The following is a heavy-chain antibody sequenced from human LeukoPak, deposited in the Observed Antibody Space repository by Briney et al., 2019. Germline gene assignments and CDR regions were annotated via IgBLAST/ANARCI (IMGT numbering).Heavy chain of an antibody. J-gene: IGHJ6*02. CDR1: GFTFSSYW. Sequence: GGSLRLSCAASGFTFSSYWMSWVRQAPGKGLEWVANIKQDGSEKYYVDSVKGRFTISRDNAKNSLYLQMNSLRAEGTAVYYCARDLIAVAGSYYYYGMDVWGQGTTVTVSS. D-gene: IGHD6-19*01. CDR2: IKQDGSEK. V-gene: IGHV3-7*01. CDR3: ARDLIAVAGSYYYYGMDV.